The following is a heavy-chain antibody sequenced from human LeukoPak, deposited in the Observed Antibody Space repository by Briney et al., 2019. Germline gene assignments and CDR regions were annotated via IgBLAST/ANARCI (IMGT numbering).Heavy chain of an antibody. CDR2: INHSGST. J-gene: IGHJ3*02. CDR3: ARRGVYDILTGYYRDAFDI. Sequence: SETLSLTCTVSGGSISSYYWSWIRQPPGKGLEWIGEINHSGSTNYNPSLKSRVTISVDKSKNQFSLKLSSVTAADTAVYYCARRGVYDILTGYYRDAFDIWGQGTMVTVSS. V-gene: IGHV4-34*01. D-gene: IGHD3-9*01. CDR1: GGSISSYY.